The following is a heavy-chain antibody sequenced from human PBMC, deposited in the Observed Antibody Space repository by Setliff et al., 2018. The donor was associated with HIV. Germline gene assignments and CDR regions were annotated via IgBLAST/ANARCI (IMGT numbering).Heavy chain of an antibody. J-gene: IGHJ4*02. CDR3: ATVRIVGATEFDY. CDR1: GYTFTNYF. V-gene: IGHV1-69-2*01. Sequence: ASVKVSCKASGYTFTNYFMHWVRQAPGEGLEWVGRVDPEDGETRYAMKFQGSVTISADTTTDTTYVALTSLRSQDTAVYYCATVRIVGATEFDYWGQGTVVTVSS. CDR2: VDPEDGET. D-gene: IGHD1-26*01.